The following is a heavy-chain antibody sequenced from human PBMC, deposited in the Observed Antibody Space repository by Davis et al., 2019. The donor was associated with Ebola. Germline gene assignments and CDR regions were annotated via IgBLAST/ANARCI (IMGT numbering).Heavy chain of an antibody. CDR3: ARYGPPLTVATVDWFDP. V-gene: IGHV1-2*02. CDR2: INPNSGGT. D-gene: IGHD5-12*01. J-gene: IGHJ5*02. Sequence: ASVKVSCKASGYTFAGYYMHWVRQAPGQGLEWMGWINPNSGGTNYAQKFQGRVTMTRDTSISTAYMELSRLRSDDTAVYYCARYGPPLTVATVDWFDPWGQGTLVTVSS. CDR1: GYTFAGYY.